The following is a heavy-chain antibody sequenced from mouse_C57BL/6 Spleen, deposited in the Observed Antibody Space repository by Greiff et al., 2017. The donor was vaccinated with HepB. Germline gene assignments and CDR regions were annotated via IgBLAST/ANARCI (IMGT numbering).Heavy chain of an antibody. CDR1: GYTFTDYN. V-gene: IGHV1-18*01. D-gene: IGHD1-3*01. CDR3: ARARGSSYYFDY. J-gene: IGHJ2*01. Sequence: EVQLQESGPELVKPGASVKIPCKASGYTFTDYNMDWVKQSHGKSLEWIGDINPNNGGTIYNQKFKGKATLTVDKSSSTAYMELRSLTSEDTAVYYCARARGSSYYFDYWGQGTTLTVSS. CDR2: INPNNGGT.